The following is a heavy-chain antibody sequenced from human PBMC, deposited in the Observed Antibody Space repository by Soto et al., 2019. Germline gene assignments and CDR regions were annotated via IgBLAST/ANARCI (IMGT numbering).Heavy chain of an antibody. CDR1: GYSFSAYF. D-gene: IGHD1-26*01. CDR3: ARDKSILGATPDIDY. V-gene: IGHV1-2*02. J-gene: IGHJ4*02. Sequence: ASVKLSCKASGYSFSAYFSNWVRQAPWQGLEWLGWINTRSGDTKYAQKFQGRVTLTRDTSTSTAYMELRSLRSDDTAVYYCARDKSILGATPDIDYWGQGSLVPVSS. CDR2: INTRSGDT.